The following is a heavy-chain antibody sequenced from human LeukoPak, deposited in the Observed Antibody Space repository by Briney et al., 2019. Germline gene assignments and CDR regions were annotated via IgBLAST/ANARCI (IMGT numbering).Heavy chain of an antibody. V-gene: IGHV3-30*18. D-gene: IGHD3-22*01. CDR3: AKDGYRYYDSSGYYYDY. J-gene: IGHJ4*02. Sequence: AGGSLRLSCAASGFPFSSYGMHWVRQSPGKGLEWVAAISDDGSNKYYADSVKGRFTISRDNSKNTLYLQMNSLRAEDTAVYYCAKDGYRYYDSSGYYYDYWGQGTLVTVSS. CDR2: ISDDGSNK. CDR1: GFPFSSYG.